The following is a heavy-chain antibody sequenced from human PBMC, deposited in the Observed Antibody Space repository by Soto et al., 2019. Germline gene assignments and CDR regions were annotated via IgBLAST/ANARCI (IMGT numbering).Heavy chain of an antibody. D-gene: IGHD5-18*01. CDR1: GFTFSSYA. Sequence: GSLRLSCAASGFTFSSYAMHWVRQAPGKGLEWVAVISYDGSNKYYADSVKGRFTISRDNSKNTLYLQMNSLRAEDTAVYYCARDRGRIQLWLIDGMDVWGQGTTVTVSS. V-gene: IGHV3-30-3*01. CDR2: ISYDGSNK. J-gene: IGHJ6*02. CDR3: ARDRGRIQLWLIDGMDV.